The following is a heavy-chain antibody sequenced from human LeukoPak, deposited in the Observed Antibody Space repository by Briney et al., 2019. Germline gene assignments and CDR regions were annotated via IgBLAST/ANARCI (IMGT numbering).Heavy chain of an antibody. D-gene: IGHD1-26*01. CDR1: GFTFDDYA. CDR2: ISWNSGSI. V-gene: IGHV3-9*01. J-gene: IGHJ4*02. Sequence: GGSLRLSCAASGFTFDDYAMHWVRQAPGKGLEWVSGISWNSGSIGYADSVKGRFTISRDNAKNSLYLQMNSLRAEDTALYYCAKVTGTELLWGYFGYWGQGTLVTVSS. CDR3: AKVTGTELLWGYFGY.